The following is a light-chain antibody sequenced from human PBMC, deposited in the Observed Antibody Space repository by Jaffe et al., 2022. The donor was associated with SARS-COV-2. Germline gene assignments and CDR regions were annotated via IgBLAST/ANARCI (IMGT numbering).Light chain of an antibody. J-gene: IGLJ1*01. CDR2: ANN. CDR1: SSNIGSNT. CDR3: AAWDDSLTGRYV. V-gene: IGLV1-44*01. Sequence: QSVLTQPPSVSGTPGQRVTISCSGSSSNIGSNTVTWYQQLPGAAPKLLIYANNQRPSGVPDRFSGSKSGTSASLAISGLQSEDEADYHCAAWDDSLTGRYVFGTGTKVTVL.